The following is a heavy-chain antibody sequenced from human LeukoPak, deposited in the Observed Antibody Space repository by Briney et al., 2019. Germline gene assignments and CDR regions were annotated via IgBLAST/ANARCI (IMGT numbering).Heavy chain of an antibody. CDR3: ASHVDTAMVPYYFDY. V-gene: IGHV3-23*01. J-gene: IGHJ4*02. CDR1: GFTFSSYA. CDR2: ISGSGDNT. Sequence: GGSLRLSCAASGFTFSSYAMSWVRQAPGKGLEGVSGISGSGDNTHYADSVKGRFTISRDNSKNTLYLQMNSLRAEDTALYYCASHVDTAMVPYYFDYWGQGTLVTVSS. D-gene: IGHD5-18*01.